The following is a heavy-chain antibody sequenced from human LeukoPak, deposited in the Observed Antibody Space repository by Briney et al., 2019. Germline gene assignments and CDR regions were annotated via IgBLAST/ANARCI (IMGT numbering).Heavy chain of an antibody. J-gene: IGHJ3*02. Sequence: PGGSLRLSCAASGFTFSSYAMSWVRQAPGKGLEWVSTFSGSGGSTYYADSVKGRFTIPRDNSKNTLYLQMNRLRAEDTAVYYCAKDGDYCGGDCYFGTFDIWGQGTMVTVSS. CDR1: GFTFSSYA. V-gene: IGHV3-23*01. CDR2: FSGSGGST. D-gene: IGHD2-21*02. CDR3: AKDGDYCGGDCYFGTFDI.